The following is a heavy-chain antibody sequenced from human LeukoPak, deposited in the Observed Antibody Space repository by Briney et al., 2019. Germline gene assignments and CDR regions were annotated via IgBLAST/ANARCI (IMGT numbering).Heavy chain of an antibody. CDR2: ISGPGGST. CDR1: GFTLSGFG. CDR3: AKFLGSHIRSYFDF. J-gene: IGHJ4*02. Sequence: QSGGSLRLSCAASGFTLSGFGMNWVRQAPGKGLEWVSAISGPGGSTYYADSVKGRFTISRDNSNNTLYLQMNSMTAEDTAVYYSAKFLGSHIRSYFDFWGQGTLVTVSS. D-gene: IGHD1-26*01. V-gene: IGHV3-23*01.